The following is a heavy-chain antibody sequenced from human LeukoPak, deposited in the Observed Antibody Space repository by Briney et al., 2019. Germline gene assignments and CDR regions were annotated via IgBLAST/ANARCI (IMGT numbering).Heavy chain of an antibody. CDR3: ATLPYDSSGYYPASYYGMDV. CDR2: INSGAGT. CDR1: GFTVSSNY. J-gene: IGHJ6*02. Sequence: GGSLRLSCAASGFTVSSNYMSWVRQAPGKGLEWVSLINSGAGTYYADSVKGRFTISRDNSKNTLYLQMNSLRAEDTAVYYCATLPYDSSGYYPASYYGMDVWGQGTTVTVSS. V-gene: IGHV3-53*01. D-gene: IGHD3-22*01.